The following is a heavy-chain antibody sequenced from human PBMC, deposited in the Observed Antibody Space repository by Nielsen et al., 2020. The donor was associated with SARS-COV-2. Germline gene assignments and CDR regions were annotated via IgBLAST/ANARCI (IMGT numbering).Heavy chain of an antibody. Sequence: WIRQPPGKGLEWLGEINHSGSTNYNPSLKSRVTISVDTSKNQFSLKLSSVTAADTAVYYCARDVYSSSSLYYYYGMDVWGQGTTVTVSS. J-gene: IGHJ6*02. CDR2: INHSGST. D-gene: IGHD6-13*01. V-gene: IGHV4-34*13. CDR3: ARDVYSSSSLYYYYGMDV.